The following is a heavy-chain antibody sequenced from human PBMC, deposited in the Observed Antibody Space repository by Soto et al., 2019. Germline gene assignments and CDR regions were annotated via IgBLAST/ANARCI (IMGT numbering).Heavy chain of an antibody. CDR3: ARDRGTIFGVVNPFWFDP. J-gene: IGHJ5*02. CDR1: GYTFTSYG. Sequence: QVQLVQSGAEVKKPGASVKVSCKASGYTFTSYGISWVRQAPGQGLEGMGWISAYNGNTNYAQKLQGRVTMTTDTSTSTAYMELRSLRSDDTAVYYCARDRGTIFGVVNPFWFDPWGQGTLVTVSS. V-gene: IGHV1-18*01. CDR2: ISAYNGNT. D-gene: IGHD3-3*01.